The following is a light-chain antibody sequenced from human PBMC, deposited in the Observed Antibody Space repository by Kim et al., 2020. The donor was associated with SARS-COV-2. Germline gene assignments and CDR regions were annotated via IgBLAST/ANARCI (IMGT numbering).Light chain of an antibody. Sequence: QSVLTQPPSASGTPVQRVTISCSGSSSSIGSNTVNWYQQLPGTAPKLLIYSNNQRPSGVPDRFSGSKSGTSASLAISGLQSEDEADYYCASWDDSLNGHVFGGGTQLTVL. CDR2: SNN. J-gene: IGLJ3*02. CDR3: ASWDDSLNGHV. V-gene: IGLV1-44*01. CDR1: SSSIGSNT.